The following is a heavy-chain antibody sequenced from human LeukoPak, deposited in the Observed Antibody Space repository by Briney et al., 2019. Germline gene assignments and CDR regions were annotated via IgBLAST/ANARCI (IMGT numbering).Heavy chain of an antibody. Sequence: SETLSLACAISGGSISSSNYYWGWVRQPPEKGLEWIGSIYYSGSTYYNPSLKSRVTISVDTSKNQFSLKLSSVTAADTAVYYCARLYCSTTSCYGFDYWGQGTLVTVSS. J-gene: IGHJ4*02. CDR2: IYYSGST. CDR3: ARLYCSTTSCYGFDY. D-gene: IGHD2-2*01. CDR1: GGSISSSNYY. V-gene: IGHV4-39*01.